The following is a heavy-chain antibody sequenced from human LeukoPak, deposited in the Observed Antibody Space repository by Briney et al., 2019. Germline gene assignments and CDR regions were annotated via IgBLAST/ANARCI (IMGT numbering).Heavy chain of an antibody. CDR3: ARGFFGQLLSRFRAFDI. Sequence: SQTLSLTCTVSSDSISSGNYYWSWIRQPAGKGLEWIGRIYTSGSTNYNPSLKSRVTISIDTSKNQFSLKLSSVTAADTAVYYCARGFFGQLLSRFRAFDIWGQGTMVTVSS. CDR2: IYTSGST. CDR1: SDSISSGNYY. V-gene: IGHV4-61*02. D-gene: IGHD2-2*01. J-gene: IGHJ3*02.